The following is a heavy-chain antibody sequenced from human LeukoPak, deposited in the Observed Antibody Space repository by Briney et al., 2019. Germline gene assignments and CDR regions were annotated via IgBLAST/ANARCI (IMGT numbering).Heavy chain of an antibody. Sequence: GGSLRLSCVASGFTFNSYGMTWVRQAPGKGLEWISGLSSGGGSPYYADSVKGRFTISRDNSKNTLFLQMNSLRAEDTATYYCTRVTSTGSCYQSDYWGQGTLVTVSS. V-gene: IGHV3-23*01. J-gene: IGHJ4*02. D-gene: IGHD2-15*01. CDR1: GFTFNSYG. CDR3: TRVTSTGSCYQSDY. CDR2: LSSGGGSP.